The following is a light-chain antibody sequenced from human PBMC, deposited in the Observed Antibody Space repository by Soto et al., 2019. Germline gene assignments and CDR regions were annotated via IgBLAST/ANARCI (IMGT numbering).Light chain of an antibody. CDR3: SSYTSSTTYV. CDR2: DVS. CDR1: SSDVGGYNY. V-gene: IGLV2-14*01. J-gene: IGLJ1*01. Sequence: QSALTQPASVSGSPGQSITISCTGSSSDVGGYNYVSWYLQHPGKAPKLMIYDVSNRPSGVFNRFSVSKSGNTASLTISGLQAEDEADYYCSSYTSSTTYVFGTGTKVTVL.